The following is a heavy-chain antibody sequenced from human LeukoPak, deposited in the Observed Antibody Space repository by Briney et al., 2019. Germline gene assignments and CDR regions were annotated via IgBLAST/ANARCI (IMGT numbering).Heavy chain of an antibody. J-gene: IGHJ4*02. CDR3: AKDISSDILTGYYNYFDY. Sequence: GGSLRLSCAASGFTFDDYAMHWVRQAPGKGLEWASGISWNSGSIGYADSVKGRFTISRDNAKNSLYLQMNSLRAEDTALYYCAKDISSDILTGYYNYFDYWGQGTLVTVSS. CDR2: ISWNSGSI. CDR1: GFTFDDYA. D-gene: IGHD3-9*01. V-gene: IGHV3-9*01.